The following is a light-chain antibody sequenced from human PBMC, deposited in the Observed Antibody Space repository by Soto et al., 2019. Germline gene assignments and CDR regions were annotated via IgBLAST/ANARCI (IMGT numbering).Light chain of an antibody. Sequence: QSVLTQPPSVSGAPGQRVTISCTGSGSNIGAAYDVHWYQQLPGVAPKLLIFDTTNRPSGVPGRFSGSKSGASASLAITGLLSEDEADFFCQSCDNTLSAVVFGGGTKLTVL. V-gene: IGLV1-40*01. CDR3: QSCDNTLSAVV. CDR2: DTT. CDR1: GSNIGAAYD. J-gene: IGLJ2*01.